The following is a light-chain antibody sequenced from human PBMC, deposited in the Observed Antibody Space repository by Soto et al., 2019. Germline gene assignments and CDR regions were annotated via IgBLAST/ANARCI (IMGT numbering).Light chain of an antibody. J-gene: IGKJ5*01. Sequence: ELLMTRSPATLAVSPVERATLSCRASQSVSSNLAWYQQKPGQAPRLLIYDASNRATGIPDRFSGSGSGTDFTITISSLEHEDFAVYYCQQRSNWPITLGQGTRLEIK. CDR3: QQRSNWPIT. CDR2: DAS. V-gene: IGKV3-11*01. CDR1: QSVSSN.